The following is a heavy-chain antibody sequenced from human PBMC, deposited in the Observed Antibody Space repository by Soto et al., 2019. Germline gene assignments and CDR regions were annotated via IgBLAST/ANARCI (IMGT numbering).Heavy chain of an antibody. V-gene: IGHV3-23*01. CDR1: GFTFRNQD. J-gene: IGHJ4*02. Sequence: EGQLLESGGGLVQPGGSLRLTCVGSGFTFRNQDMRWVRQAPGKGLECVSGLSGRGGVTYYADSVKGRFTISRDNSKNTLYLQMNKLTAKDAAVYYFAKDRRFRSYYESAGHYNDWGQGTLVTVAA. D-gene: IGHD3-22*01. CDR3: AKDRRFRSYYESAGHYND. CDR2: LSGRGGVT.